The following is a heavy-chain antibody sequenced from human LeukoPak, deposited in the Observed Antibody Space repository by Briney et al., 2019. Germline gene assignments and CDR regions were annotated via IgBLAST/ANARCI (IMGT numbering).Heavy chain of an antibody. CDR2: ISGSGGST. CDR1: GFTFSSYA. D-gene: IGHD5-12*01. V-gene: IGHV3-23*01. Sequence: PGGSLRLSCAASGFTFSSYAMSWVRQAPGKGLEWVSAISGSGGSTYYADSVKGRFTISRDNSKNTLYLQRNSLRAEDTAVYYCAKFSVDIDAFDTWGQGTMVTVSS. CDR3: AKFSVDIDAFDT. J-gene: IGHJ3*02.